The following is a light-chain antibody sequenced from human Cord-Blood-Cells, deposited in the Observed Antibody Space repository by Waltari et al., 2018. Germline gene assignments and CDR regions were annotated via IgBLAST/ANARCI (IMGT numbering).Light chain of an antibody. J-gene: IGLJ3*02. V-gene: IGLV2-14*01. CDR3: SSYTSSSTRV. CDR1: SRDGAGYHH. Sequence: QSSLTQPPSLSGSPGPSITLSCTGTSRDGAGYHHVSWYQQHPGKAPKLMIYDLSNRPSGVSNRFSGSKSGNTASLTISGLQAEDEADYYCSSYTSSSTRVFGGGTKLTVL. CDR2: DLS.